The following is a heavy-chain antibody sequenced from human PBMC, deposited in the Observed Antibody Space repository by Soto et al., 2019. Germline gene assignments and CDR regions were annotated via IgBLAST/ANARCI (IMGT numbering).Heavy chain of an antibody. V-gene: IGHV3-53*01. CDR3: ARVSTYGGNWYFDL. J-gene: IGHJ2*01. CDR2: IYSDGST. D-gene: IGHD4-17*01. Sequence: PGGSLRLSCAASGFTVSSNYMSWVRQAPGKGLEWVSVIYSDGSTYYADSVKGRFTISRDNSKNTLYLQMNSLRAEDTAVYYCARVSTYGGNWYFDLWGRGTLVTVSS. CDR1: GFTVSSNY.